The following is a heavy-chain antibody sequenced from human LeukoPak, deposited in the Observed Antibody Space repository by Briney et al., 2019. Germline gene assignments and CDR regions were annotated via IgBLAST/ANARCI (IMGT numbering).Heavy chain of an antibody. Sequence: PSETLSLTCSVSGDSVSRSDSYWDWIRQPPGKGLQWIGTIYYSGRTYYSPSLKSRVTMSVDTSNNQFSLNLRSVTAADTAVYYCARRRYYDGSGYLEWGQGTLLSVSS. CDR1: GDSVSRSDSY. D-gene: IGHD3-22*01. CDR3: ARRRYYDGSGYLE. J-gene: IGHJ1*01. V-gene: IGHV4-39*01. CDR2: IYYSGRT.